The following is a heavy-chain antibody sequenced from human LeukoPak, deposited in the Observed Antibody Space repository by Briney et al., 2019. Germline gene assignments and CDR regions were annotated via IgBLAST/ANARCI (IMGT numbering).Heavy chain of an antibody. CDR3: ASLAVAGTRYGMDV. D-gene: IGHD6-19*01. Sequence: SETLSLTCAVYGGSFSGYYWSWIRQPPGKGLEWIGEISHSGSTNYNPSLRSRVTISVDTSKNQFSLKLSSVTAADTAVYYCASLAVAGTRYGMDVWGQGTTVTVSS. J-gene: IGHJ6*02. CDR1: GGSFSGYY. CDR2: ISHSGST. V-gene: IGHV4-34*01.